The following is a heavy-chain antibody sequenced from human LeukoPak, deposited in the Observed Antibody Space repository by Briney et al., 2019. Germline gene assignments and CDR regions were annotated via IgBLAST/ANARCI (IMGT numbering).Heavy chain of an antibody. CDR2: INSDGSTT. CDR3: VSRYCTITNCYKASGTGAFDI. CDR1: GLTFNNYW. D-gene: IGHD2-2*02. V-gene: IGHV3-74*01. J-gene: IGHJ3*02. Sequence: GGSLRLSCAASGLTFNNYWMHWVRQAPGKGLEWLSRINSDGSTTNYADSVKGRFTISRDNAKNTMYLQMNSLRAEDTALYYCVSRYCTITNCYKASGTGAFDIWGQGTMVIVSS.